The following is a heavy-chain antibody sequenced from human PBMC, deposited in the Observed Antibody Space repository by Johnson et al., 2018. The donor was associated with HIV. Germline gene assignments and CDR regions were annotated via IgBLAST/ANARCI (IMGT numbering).Heavy chain of an antibody. CDR2: IGISGNT. V-gene: IGHV3-13*01. D-gene: IGHD2-2*01. J-gene: IGHJ3*01. CDR3: SRRSTRSDGFDL. Sequence: VQLVESGGDLVQPGGSLRLSCAASEFTFSAHYMHWVRQTAGKGLEWVSGIGISGNTNYPGSVKGRFTTSRENAKNSFDLQMNSLTAGDTAVYYCSRRSTRSDGFDLWGQGTMVIVSS. CDR1: EFTFSAHY.